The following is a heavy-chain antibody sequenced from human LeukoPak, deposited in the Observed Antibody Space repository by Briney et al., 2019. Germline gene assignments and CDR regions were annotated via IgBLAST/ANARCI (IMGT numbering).Heavy chain of an antibody. V-gene: IGHV7-4-1*02. J-gene: IGHJ4*02. CDR3: ARLTSPIAVAGIDY. CDR2: INTNTGNP. CDR1: GYTFTSYA. D-gene: IGHD6-19*01. Sequence: ASVKVSCNASGYTFTSYAMNCVRQAPGQGLEWMGWINTNTGNPTYAQGFTGRFVFSLDTSVSTAYLQISSLKAEDTAVYYCARLTSPIAVAGIDYWGQGTLVTVSS.